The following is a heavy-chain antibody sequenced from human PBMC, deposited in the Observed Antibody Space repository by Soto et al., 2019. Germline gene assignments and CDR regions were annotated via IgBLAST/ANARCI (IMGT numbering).Heavy chain of an antibody. CDR3: AKTGGPRLSDF. Sequence: PGGSLRLSCAASGFTFTSYAMRWVRQAPGKGLEWVSTISASGGSTYYGDSVKGRFTISRDNSNNTLFLQMSSLRVEDTAVYYCAKTGGPRLSDFWGQGTLVTVSS. V-gene: IGHV3-23*01. D-gene: IGHD3-10*01. CDR2: ISASGGST. J-gene: IGHJ4*02. CDR1: GFTFTSYA.